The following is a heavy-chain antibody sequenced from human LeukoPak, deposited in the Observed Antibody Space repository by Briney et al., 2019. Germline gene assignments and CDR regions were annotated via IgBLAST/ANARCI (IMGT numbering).Heavy chain of an antibody. Sequence: SETLSLTCTVSGGSISSFHWNWIRQPAGKGLEWIGRIYTSGRTNYNPSLKSRVTMSLETSKNQFSLKMKAVAAAAPAGYSFAGDLYGDHYSIGEFFFCYRGPRILVTVSS. V-gene: IGHV4-4*07. J-gene: IGHJ4*03. CDR3: AGDLYGDHYSIGEFFFCY. CDR2: IYTSGRT. CDR1: GGSISSFH. D-gene: IGHD4-17*01.